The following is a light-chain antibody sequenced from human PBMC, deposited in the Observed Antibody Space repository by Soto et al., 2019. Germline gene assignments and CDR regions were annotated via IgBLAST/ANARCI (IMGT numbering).Light chain of an antibody. J-gene: IGKJ3*01. V-gene: IGKV4-1*01. CDR1: QSVLYSSNNKNY. Sequence: DIVMTQSPDSLAVSLGERATINCKSSQSVLYSSNNKNYLAWYQQKPGQPPKLLIYWASTRESGVPDRFSGGGCGTDFSLTISSLQAEDVAVYYCQQYYTTPLTFGPGTKVDIE. CDR2: WAS. CDR3: QQYYTTPLT.